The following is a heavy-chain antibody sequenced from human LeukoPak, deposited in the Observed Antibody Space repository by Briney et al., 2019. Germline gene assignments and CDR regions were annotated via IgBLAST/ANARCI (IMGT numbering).Heavy chain of an antibody. J-gene: IGHJ6*02. V-gene: IGHV4-59*01. D-gene: IGHD3-22*01. CDR3: ARDRNYYDSSGPPYYYSALDV. CDR2: IYHSGNT. CDR1: GGSISSYY. Sequence: PSETLSLTCTVSGGSISSYYWSWIRQPPGKGLEWIGYIYHSGNTYYNPSLKSRVTISIHNSKNQFSLKVNSVTAADTAVYYCARDRNYYDSSGPPYYYSALDVWGQGTTVTVSS.